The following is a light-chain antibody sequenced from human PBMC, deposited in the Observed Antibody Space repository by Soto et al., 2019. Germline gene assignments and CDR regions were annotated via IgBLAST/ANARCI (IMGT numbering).Light chain of an antibody. CDR1: QSISSW. Sequence: DNQVTHSPSTXSESVRYRVPIPCRDSQSISSWLAWYQKKKGXAXXLLIYHDYNLESGVPSWFSGSGYGTELNLTSRSLQPDDFATYYCQEDNCYSFGQGTKVDI. V-gene: IGKV1-5*01. CDR3: QEDNCYS. J-gene: IGKJ1*01. CDR2: HDY.